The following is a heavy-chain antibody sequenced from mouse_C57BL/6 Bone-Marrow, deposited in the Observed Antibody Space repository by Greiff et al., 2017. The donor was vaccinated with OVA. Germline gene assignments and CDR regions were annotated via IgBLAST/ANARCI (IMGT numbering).Heavy chain of an antibody. CDR1: GFTFSSYA. D-gene: IGHD1-1*01. Sequence: EVQRVESGGGLVKPGGSLKLSCAASGFTFSSYAMSWVRRTPEKRLEWVATISDGGSYTYYPDNVKGRFTISRDNAKNNLYLQMSHLKSEDTAMYYCARDYYGSSPFAYWGQGTLVTVSA. CDR3: ARDYYGSSPFAY. CDR2: ISDGGSYT. V-gene: IGHV5-4*01. J-gene: IGHJ3*01.